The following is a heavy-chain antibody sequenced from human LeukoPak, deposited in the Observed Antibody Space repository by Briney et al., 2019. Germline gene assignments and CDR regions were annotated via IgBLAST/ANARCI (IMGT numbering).Heavy chain of an antibody. CDR2: ISGSGGST. V-gene: IGHV3-23*01. D-gene: IGHD2-2*01. CDR3: ARQPIVVVPAAMPAFFDY. CDR1: GLTFSSHW. Sequence: GGSLRLSCAASGLTFSSHWMHWVRQAPGKGLEWVSAISGSGGSTYYADSMKGRFTISRDNSKNTLYLQMNSLRAEDTAVYYCARQPIVVVPAAMPAFFDYWGQGTLVTVSS. J-gene: IGHJ4*02.